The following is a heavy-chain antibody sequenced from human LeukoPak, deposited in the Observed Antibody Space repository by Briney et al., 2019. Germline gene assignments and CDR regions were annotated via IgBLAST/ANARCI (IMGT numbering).Heavy chain of an antibody. Sequence: SETLSLTCTVSGGSISSYYWSWIRQPPGKGLEWIGYIYYSGSTNYNPSLKSRVTISVDTTKNQFSLKLSSVTAADTAVYYCARVSDPSSGWYFDYWGQGTLVTVSS. J-gene: IGHJ4*02. V-gene: IGHV4-59*01. D-gene: IGHD6-19*01. CDR1: GGSISSYY. CDR2: IYYSGST. CDR3: ARVSDPSSGWYFDY.